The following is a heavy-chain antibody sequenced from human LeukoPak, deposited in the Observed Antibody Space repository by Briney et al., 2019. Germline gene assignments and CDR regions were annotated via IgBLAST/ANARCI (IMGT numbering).Heavy chain of an antibody. CDR3: AKRWGTSHGAFDI. J-gene: IGHJ3*02. CDR1: GFTFSGYA. D-gene: IGHD3-16*01. CDR2: ISGSGGST. V-gene: IGHV3-23*01. Sequence: GGSLRLSCAASGFTFSGYAMTWVRQVPGKGLEWVSVISGSGGSTYYADSVKGRFTISRDNSKNTLYLQMNSLRAEDTAVYYCAKRWGTSHGAFDIWGQGTMVTVSS.